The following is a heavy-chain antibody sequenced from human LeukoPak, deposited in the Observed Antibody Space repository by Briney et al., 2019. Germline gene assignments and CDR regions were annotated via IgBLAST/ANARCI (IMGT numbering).Heavy chain of an antibody. V-gene: IGHV3-23*01. D-gene: IGHD3-9*01. CDR2: ISGSGGST. Sequence: GGSLRLSCAASGFTFSSYAMSWVRQAPGKGLEWVSAISGSGGSTYYADSVKGRFTISRDNSKNTLYLQMNSLRAEDTAVYYCAKPPDHGILTGCPLFDYWGQGTLVTVSS. J-gene: IGHJ4*02. CDR3: AKPPDHGILTGCPLFDY. CDR1: GFTFSSYA.